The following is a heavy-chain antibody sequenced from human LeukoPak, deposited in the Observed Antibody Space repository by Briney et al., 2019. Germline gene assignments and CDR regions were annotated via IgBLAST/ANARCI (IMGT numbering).Heavy chain of an antibody. CDR3: ARDLARWPFYWFDP. J-gene: IGHJ5*02. CDR1: GASISSGSYY. Sequence: SETLSLTCTVSGASISSGSYYWSWIRQSAGRGLEWIARISSGGSPNYNPSLQSRVPISVDTSKNQFSLELSSVTAADTAVYYCARDLARWPFYWFDPWGQGTLVIVSS. D-gene: IGHD4-23*01. V-gene: IGHV4-61*02. CDR2: ISSGGSP.